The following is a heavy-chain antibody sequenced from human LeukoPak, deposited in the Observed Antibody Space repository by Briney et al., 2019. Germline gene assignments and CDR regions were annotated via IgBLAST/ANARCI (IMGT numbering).Heavy chain of an antibody. CDR1: GGSISSSSYY. CDR2: IYTSGST. V-gene: IGHV4-61*02. D-gene: IGHD6-19*01. J-gene: IGHJ4*02. Sequence: SETLSLTCTVSGGSISSSSYYWSWIRQPAGKGLEWIGRIYTSGSTNYNPSLKSRVTMSVDTSKNQFSLKLSSVTAADTAVYYCARVSSGWILVYWGQGTLVTVSS. CDR3: ARVSSGWILVY.